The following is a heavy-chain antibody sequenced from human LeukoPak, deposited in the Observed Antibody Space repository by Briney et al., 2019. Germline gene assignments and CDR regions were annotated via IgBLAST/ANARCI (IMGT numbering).Heavy chain of an antibody. V-gene: IGHV3-48*02. CDR1: GLTFTGYS. D-gene: IGHD4-23*01. CDR2: TTTSSNTI. CDR3: ARVGGATLVTMYFDY. J-gene: IGHJ4*02. Sequence: GGSLRLSCAASGLTFTGYSMIWVRQAPGKGLEGISFTTTSSNTIYYADSVKGRFTISRDNAKKSLYLQMDSLREEDTAVYYCARVGGATLVTMYFDYWGQGTLVTVSS.